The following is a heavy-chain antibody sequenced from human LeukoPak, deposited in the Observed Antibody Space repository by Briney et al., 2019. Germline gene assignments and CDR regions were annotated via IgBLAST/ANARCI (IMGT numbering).Heavy chain of an antibody. D-gene: IGHD6-13*01. CDR1: GFTFSSYT. CDR2: ISSSSSYI. V-gene: IGHV3-21*01. Sequence: GGSLRLSCAASGFTFSSYTMNWVRQAPGKGLEWVSSISSSSSYIYYADSVKGRFTISRDNAKNSLYLQMNSLRAEDTAVYYCARVGPNSSSWISFDYWGQGTLVTVSS. J-gene: IGHJ4*02. CDR3: ARVGPNSSSWISFDY.